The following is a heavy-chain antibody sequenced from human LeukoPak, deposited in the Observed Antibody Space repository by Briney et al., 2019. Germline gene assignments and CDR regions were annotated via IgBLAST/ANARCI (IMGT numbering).Heavy chain of an antibody. V-gene: IGHV3-23*01. J-gene: IGHJ4*02. CDR3: ASGIRAFDN. Sequence: GGSLRLSCAASGFTFSSYGMSWVRQAPGKGLEWVSAISGSGGSTYYADSVKGRCTISRDNSKNTLYLQMNSLRGEDTAVYYCASGIRAFDNWGQGTLVTVSS. CDR1: GFTFSSYG. D-gene: IGHD1-26*01. CDR2: ISGSGGST.